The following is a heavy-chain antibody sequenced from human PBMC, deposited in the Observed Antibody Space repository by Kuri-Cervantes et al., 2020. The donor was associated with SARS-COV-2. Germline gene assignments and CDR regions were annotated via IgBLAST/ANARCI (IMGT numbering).Heavy chain of an antibody. Sequence: ASVTVSCKASGYTFTGYYMHWVRQAPGQGLEWMGWINPNSGGTNYAQKFQGRVTMTRDTSISTAYMELSRLRSDDTAVYYCATPRYCSGGSCYGLFDYWGQGTLVTVSS. CDR3: ATPRYCSGGSCYGLFDY. J-gene: IGHJ4*02. D-gene: IGHD2-15*01. CDR2: INPNSGGT. CDR1: GYTFTGYY. V-gene: IGHV1-2*02.